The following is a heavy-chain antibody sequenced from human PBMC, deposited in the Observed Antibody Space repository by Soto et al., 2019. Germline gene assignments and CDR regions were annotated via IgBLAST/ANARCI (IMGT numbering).Heavy chain of an antibody. Sequence: QVQLVQSGAEVKKPGSSVKVSCKASGGTFSSYAISWVRQAPGQGGEWMGGIIPVFGTANYAQKFQGRVKITGDESASTAYRELSSLRSEDTAVYYSARGAPLELDIVATILPYGMDVWGQGTTVTVSS. J-gene: IGHJ6*02. CDR1: GGTFSSYA. V-gene: IGHV1-69*01. CDR2: IIPVFGTA. D-gene: IGHD5-12*01. CDR3: ARGAPLELDIVATILPYGMDV.